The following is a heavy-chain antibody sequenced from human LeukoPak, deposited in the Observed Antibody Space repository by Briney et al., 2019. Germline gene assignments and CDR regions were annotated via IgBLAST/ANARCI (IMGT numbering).Heavy chain of an antibody. V-gene: IGHV3-21*01. CDR2: ISGSGYNT. J-gene: IGHJ5*02. D-gene: IGHD1-26*01. CDR3: ARGGLRILQKREPRLLEFDP. Sequence: GGSLRLSCAASGFTFSSYSMNWVRQAPGKGLEWVSTISGSGYNTYYADSVKGRFTISRDNAKNSLYLQMNSLRAEDTAVYYCARGGLRILQKREPRLLEFDPWGQGTLVTVSS. CDR1: GFTFSSYS.